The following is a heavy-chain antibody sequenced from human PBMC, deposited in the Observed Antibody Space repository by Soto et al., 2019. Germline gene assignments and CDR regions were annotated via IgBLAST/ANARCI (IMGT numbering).Heavy chain of an antibody. Sequence: HPGGSLRLSCTASGFTLIVPTIHWVRPASGKGLEWVGRIRNKANNYATANAASVKGRFTISRDDSKNMAYLQMNSLKTEDTAVYYCARREAVTENAGFAFDIWGQGTMVTVSS. CDR1: GFTLIVPT. D-gene: IGHD6-19*01. V-gene: IGHV3-73*01. J-gene: IGHJ3*02. CDR3: ARREAVTENAGFAFDI. CDR2: IRNKANNYAT.